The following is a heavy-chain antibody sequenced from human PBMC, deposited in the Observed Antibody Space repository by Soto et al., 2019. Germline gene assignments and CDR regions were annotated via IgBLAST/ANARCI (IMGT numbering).Heavy chain of an antibody. Sequence: PSETLSLTCAVYGGSFSGYYWSWIRQPPGKGLEWIGEINHSGSTNYNPSLKSRVTISVDTSKNQFSLKLSSVTAADTAVYYCASTLKERYYYYGMDVWGQGTTVTVSS. J-gene: IGHJ6*02. V-gene: IGHV4-34*01. CDR2: INHSGST. CDR1: GGSFSGYY. CDR3: ASTLKERYYYYGMDV. D-gene: IGHD1-26*01.